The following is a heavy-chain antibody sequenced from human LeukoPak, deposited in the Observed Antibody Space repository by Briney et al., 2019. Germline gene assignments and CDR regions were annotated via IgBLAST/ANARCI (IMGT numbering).Heavy chain of an antibody. CDR2: TYYRSKWYN. J-gene: IGHJ5*02. D-gene: IGHD3-9*01. CDR3: ARGGPSYDILTGNWFDP. CDR1: GDSVSSNSAA. Sequence: SQTLSLTCAISGDSVSSNSAAWNWIRQSPSRGLEWLGRTYYRSKWYNDYAVSVKSRITINPDTSKNQFSLQLNSVTPEDTAVYYCARGGPSYDILTGNWFDPWGQGTLVTVSS. V-gene: IGHV6-1*01.